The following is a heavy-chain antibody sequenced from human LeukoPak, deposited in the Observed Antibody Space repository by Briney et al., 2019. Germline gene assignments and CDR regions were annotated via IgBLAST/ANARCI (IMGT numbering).Heavy chain of an antibody. CDR1: GYTFTGYY. V-gene: IGHV1-2*02. D-gene: IGHD3-22*01. CDR2: INPNSGGT. CDR3: ARDRFLYYYDSSGYYPPDAFDI. Sequence: ASVKVSCKASGYTFTGYYMHWVRQAPGQGLEWMGWINPNSGGTNYAQKFQGRVTMTRDTSISTAYMELSRLRSDDTAVYYCARDRFLYYYDSSGYYPPDAFDIWGQGTMVTVSS. J-gene: IGHJ3*02.